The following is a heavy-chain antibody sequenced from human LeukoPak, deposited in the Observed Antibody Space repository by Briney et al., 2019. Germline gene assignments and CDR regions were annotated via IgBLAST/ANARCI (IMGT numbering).Heavy chain of an antibody. J-gene: IGHJ4*02. CDR3: ARDLVGLWFGELLSSELGY. D-gene: IGHD3-10*01. Sequence: ASVKVSCKASGYTFTSYGISWVRQAPGQGLEWMGWISAYNGNTNYAQKLQGRVTMTRDTSISTAYMELSRLRSDDTAVYYCARDLVGLWFGELLSSELGYWGQGTLVTVSS. CDR2: ISAYNGNT. V-gene: IGHV1-18*01. CDR1: GYTFTSYG.